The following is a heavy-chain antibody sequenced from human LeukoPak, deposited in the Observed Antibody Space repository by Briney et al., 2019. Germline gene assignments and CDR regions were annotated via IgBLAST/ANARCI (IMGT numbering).Heavy chain of an antibody. J-gene: IGHJ6*03. CDR2: ISGDGSST. Sequence: GGSLRLSCAASGSTFHVYAMHWVRQAPGKGLEWVSLISGDGSSTYYADSVEGRFTISRDNSKNSLYLQMNSLRTEDTALYYCAKDFSYSSSWYGVLYFYYYMDVWGKGTTVTVSS. CDR1: GSTFHVYA. V-gene: IGHV3-43*02. D-gene: IGHD6-13*01. CDR3: AKDFSYSSSWYGVLYFYYYMDV.